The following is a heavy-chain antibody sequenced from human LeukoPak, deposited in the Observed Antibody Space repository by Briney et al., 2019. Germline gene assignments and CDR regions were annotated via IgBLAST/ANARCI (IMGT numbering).Heavy chain of an antibody. D-gene: IGHD3-22*01. CDR3: AKIRSSGYYGEFDY. V-gene: IGHV3-23*01. CDR1: GFTFSSYA. Sequence: GGSLRLSCAASGFTFSSYAMTWARRAPGKGLEWVSAISGGGSSTYYADSVKGRFTISRDNSKNTLYLQMNSLRAEDTALYYCAKIRSSGYYGEFDYWGQGTLVTVSS. J-gene: IGHJ4*02. CDR2: ISGGGSST.